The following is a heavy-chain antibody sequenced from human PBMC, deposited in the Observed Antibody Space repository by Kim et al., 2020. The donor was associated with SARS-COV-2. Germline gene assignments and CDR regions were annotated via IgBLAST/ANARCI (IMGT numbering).Heavy chain of an antibody. Sequence: GGSLRLSCAASGFTFSSYGMHWVRQAPGKGLEWVAVISYDGSNKYYADSVKGRFTISRDNSKNTLYLQMNSLRAEDTAVYYCAKEGGGYDYAQYYYGMDVWGQGTTVTGSS. D-gene: IGHD5-12*01. CDR3: AKEGGGYDYAQYYYGMDV. V-gene: IGHV3-30*18. CDR2: ISYDGSNK. J-gene: IGHJ6*02. CDR1: GFTFSSYG.